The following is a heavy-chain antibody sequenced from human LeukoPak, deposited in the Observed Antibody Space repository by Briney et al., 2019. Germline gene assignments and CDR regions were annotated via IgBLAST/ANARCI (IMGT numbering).Heavy chain of an antibody. J-gene: IGHJ4*02. Sequence: GGSLRLSCAASGFTFGDHYMDWVRQAPGKGPEWVGRTRNKANSYTTEYAASVKGRFTISRDDSKNSLYLQMNSLKTEDTAVYYCARGVDYYGSGSEGYFDYWGQGTLVTVSS. D-gene: IGHD3-10*01. CDR1: GFTFGDHY. V-gene: IGHV3-72*01. CDR2: TRNKANSYTT. CDR3: ARGVDYYGSGSEGYFDY.